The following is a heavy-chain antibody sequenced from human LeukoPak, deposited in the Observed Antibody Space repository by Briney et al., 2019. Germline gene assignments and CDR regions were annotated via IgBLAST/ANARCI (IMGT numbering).Heavy chain of an antibody. CDR1: GFSLSSYW. CDR2: ISYDGSNK. D-gene: IGHD3-3*01. CDR3: AKDGRFLEWLAPLDY. J-gene: IGHJ4*02. Sequence: GGSLRLSCAASGFSLSSYWMTWVRQAPGKGLEWVAVISYDGSNKYYADSVKGRFTISRDNSKNTLYLQMNSLRAEDTAVYYCAKDGRFLEWLAPLDYWGQGTLVTVSS. V-gene: IGHV3-30*18.